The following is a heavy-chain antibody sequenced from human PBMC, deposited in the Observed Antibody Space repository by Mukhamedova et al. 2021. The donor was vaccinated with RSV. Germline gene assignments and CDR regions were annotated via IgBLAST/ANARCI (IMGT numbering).Heavy chain of an antibody. CDR2: IYPDDSDA. CDR3: TRHHAPGWGSLDY. V-gene: IGHV5-51*01. J-gene: IGHJ4*02. Sequence: EYMGIIYPDDSDARYGPSFQGQVTISVDKSINTAYLQWSSLKASDSALYYCTRHHAPGWGSLDYWGKGTLVTVSS. D-gene: IGHD3-16*01.